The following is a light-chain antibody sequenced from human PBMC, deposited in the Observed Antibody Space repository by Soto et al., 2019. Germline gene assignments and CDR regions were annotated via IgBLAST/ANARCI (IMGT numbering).Light chain of an antibody. J-gene: IGKJ5*01. CDR2: GAS. Sequence: EIVLTQSPGTLSVSPRERATLSCRASQTVNRHFAWYQQNPGQAPRLLIFGASTRATGIADRFSGSGSGTDFTLTISFLQSEYFAVYYCQQYNTWPLITFGPGTRLDMK. CDR3: QQYNTWPLIT. V-gene: IGKV3D-15*01. CDR1: QTVNRH.